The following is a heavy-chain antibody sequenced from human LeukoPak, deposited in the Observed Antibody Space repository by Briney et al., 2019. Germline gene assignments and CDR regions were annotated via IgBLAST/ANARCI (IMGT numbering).Heavy chain of an antibody. V-gene: IGHV3-30*18. Sequence: GRSLRLSCAASGFTFSSYGMHWVRQAPGKGLEWVAVISYDGSNKYYADSVKGRFTISRDNSKSTLYLQMNSLRAGDTAVYYCAKGRGGGSGSYYNEEFTLDYWGQGTLVTVSS. CDR1: GFTFSSYG. J-gene: IGHJ4*02. CDR2: ISYDGSNK. CDR3: AKGRGGGSGSYYNEEFTLDY. D-gene: IGHD3-10*01.